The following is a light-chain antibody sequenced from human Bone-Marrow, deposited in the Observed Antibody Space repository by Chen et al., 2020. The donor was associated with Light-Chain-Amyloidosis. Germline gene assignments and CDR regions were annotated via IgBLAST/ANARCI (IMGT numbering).Light chain of an antibody. V-gene: IGLV2-14*01. J-gene: IGLJ3*02. CDR1: SSDVGAYNY. CDR2: AVS. CDR3: SSYARSNTWV. Sequence: QSALTQPASVSGSPGQSITISCTGTSSDVGAYNYVSWYQQHPGKAPKFMIYAVSYRPSGVSNRFSGSKSGNTASLTISGLQAEDEADYYCSSYARSNTWVFGGGTKVTVL.